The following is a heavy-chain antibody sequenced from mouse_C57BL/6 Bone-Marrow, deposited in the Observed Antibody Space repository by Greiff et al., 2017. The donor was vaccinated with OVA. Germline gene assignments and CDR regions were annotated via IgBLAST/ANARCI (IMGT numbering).Heavy chain of an antibody. D-gene: IGHD3-1*01. V-gene: IGHV14-4*01. J-gene: IGHJ2*01. CDR2: IYPENGDT. CDR1: GFNIKDDY. Sequence: VQLQQSGAELVRPGASVKLSCTASGFNIKDDYMHWVKQRPEQGLEWIGWIYPENGDTEYASKFQGKATITADTSSNTAYLQLSSLTSEDTAVYYCTTGLFDYWGQGTTLTVSS. CDR3: TTGLFDY.